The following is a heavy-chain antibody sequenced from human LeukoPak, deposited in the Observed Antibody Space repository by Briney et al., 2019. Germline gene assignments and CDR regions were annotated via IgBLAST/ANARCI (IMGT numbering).Heavy chain of an antibody. CDR1: GFTFSNYG. D-gene: IGHD3-16*02. CDR3: AKDSYYDYVWGSYRYTNQFDY. V-gene: IGHV3-23*01. J-gene: IGHJ4*02. CDR2: MSGSGGST. Sequence: PGGSLRLSCAASGFTFSNYGMSWVRQAPGKGLEWVSGMSGSGGSTYSADSVKGRFTISRDNSKNTLYLQMNSLRAEDTAVYYCAKDSYYDYVWGSYRYTNQFDYWGQGTLVTVSS.